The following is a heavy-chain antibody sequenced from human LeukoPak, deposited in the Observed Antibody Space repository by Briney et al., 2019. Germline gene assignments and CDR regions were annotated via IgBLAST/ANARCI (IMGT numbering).Heavy chain of an antibody. Sequence: GGSLRLSCAASGFTFDDYGMSWVRQAPGKGLEWVSGINWNGGSTGYADSVKGRFTISRDNAKNSLYLQMNSLGAEDTALYYCARESSYYDSSGYYYKYYYYYMDVWGKGTTVTVSS. CDR2: INWNGGST. D-gene: IGHD3-22*01. V-gene: IGHV3-20*04. J-gene: IGHJ6*03. CDR3: ARESSYYDSSGYYYKYYYYYMDV. CDR1: GFTFDDYG.